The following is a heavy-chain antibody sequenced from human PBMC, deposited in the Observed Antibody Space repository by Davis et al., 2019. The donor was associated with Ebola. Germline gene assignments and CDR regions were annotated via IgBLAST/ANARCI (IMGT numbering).Heavy chain of an antibody. CDR3: ARWQRGIQFYYIDN. Sequence: GSLRLSCTVSGVSISGYYWSWIRQPPGKGLEWIGYVYDSGSTNYNPSLESRVTISVDTSKNQFSLNLTSVTAADTAVYYCARWQRGIQFYYIDNWGQGTLVTVSS. D-gene: IGHD5-24*01. CDR1: GVSISGYY. CDR2: VYDSGST. J-gene: IGHJ4*02. V-gene: IGHV4-59*12.